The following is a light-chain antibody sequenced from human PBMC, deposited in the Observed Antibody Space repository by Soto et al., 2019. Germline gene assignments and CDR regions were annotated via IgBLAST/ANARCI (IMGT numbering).Light chain of an antibody. CDR2: GAS. J-gene: IGKJ2*01. CDR3: QQYNNWPYT. CDR1: QSVSSN. Sequence: EIVMTQSPDTLSVSPGERATLSCRASQSVSSNLAWYQQKPGQAPRLLIFGASTRATGIPARFSGSGSGTEFTLTISSLQSEDFAVYHCQQYNNWPYTFGKGTTLEIK. V-gene: IGKV3-15*01.